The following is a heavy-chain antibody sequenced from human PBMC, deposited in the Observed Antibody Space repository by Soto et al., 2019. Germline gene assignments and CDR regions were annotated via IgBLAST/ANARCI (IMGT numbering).Heavy chain of an antibody. CDR3: ARAARGYSYGYDY. Sequence: PGGSLRLSCAASGFTFSSYWMHWVRQAPGKGLVWVSRINSDGSSTSYADSVKGRFTISRDNAKNTLYLQMNSLRAEDTAVYYCARAARGYSYGYDYLGQGTLVTVSS. J-gene: IGHJ4*01. D-gene: IGHD5-18*01. CDR1: GFTFSSYW. CDR2: INSDGSST. V-gene: IGHV3-74*01.